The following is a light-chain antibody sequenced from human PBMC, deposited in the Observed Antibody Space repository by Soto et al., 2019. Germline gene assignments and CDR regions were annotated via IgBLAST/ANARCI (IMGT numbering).Light chain of an antibody. CDR3: QQYGSSGT. Sequence: EIVLTQSPATLSLSPVERATLSCRASQSVSSDLAWYQQKPGQAPRLLIYDASNRATGIPARFSGSGSGTDFTLTISSLEAEDFAVYYCQQYGSSGTFGQGTKVDIK. V-gene: IGKV3-11*01. J-gene: IGKJ1*01. CDR2: DAS. CDR1: QSVSSD.